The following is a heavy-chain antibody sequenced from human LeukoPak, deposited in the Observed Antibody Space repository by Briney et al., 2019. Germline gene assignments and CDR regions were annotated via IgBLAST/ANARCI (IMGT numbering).Heavy chain of an antibody. V-gene: IGHV3-21*01. J-gene: IGHJ4*02. D-gene: IGHD3-16*02. CDR3: ARSTFGGVIAYDY. CDR2: ISSGTSYI. Sequence: GGSLRLPCAASGFTFNTYTMNWVRQAPGKGLEWVSSISSGTSYIYYADSVKGRFTISRDNAKNSLYLQMNSLRAEDTAVYYCARSTFGGVIAYDYWGQGTLVTVSS. CDR1: GFTFNTYT.